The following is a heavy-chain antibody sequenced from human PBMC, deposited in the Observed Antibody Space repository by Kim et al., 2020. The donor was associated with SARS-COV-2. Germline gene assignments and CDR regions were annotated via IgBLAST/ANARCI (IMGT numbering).Heavy chain of an antibody. D-gene: IGHD6-13*01. V-gene: IGHV4-34*01. CDR1: GGSFSGYY. CDR3: ARGRTHSNSWYGRYYFDY. Sequence: SETLSLTCAVYGGSFSGYYWSWIRQPPGKGLEWIGEINHSGSTNYNPSLKSRVTISVDTSKNQFSLKLSSVTAADTAVYYCARGRTHSNSWYGRYYFDYWGQGTLVTVSS. CDR2: INHSGST. J-gene: IGHJ4*02.